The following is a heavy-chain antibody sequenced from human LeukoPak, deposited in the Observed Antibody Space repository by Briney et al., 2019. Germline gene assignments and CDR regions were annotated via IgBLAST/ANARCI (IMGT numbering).Heavy chain of an antibody. CDR1: GFTFSSYE. CDR2: ISSSGSTI. CDR3: ARDPSGAYFDY. D-gene: IGHD3-10*01. V-gene: IGHV3-48*03. J-gene: IGHJ4*02. Sequence: GGSPRLSCAASGFTFSSYEMNWVRQAPGKGLEWVSYISSSGSTIYYADPVKGRFTISRDNAKNSLYLQMNSLRAEDTAVYYCARDPSGAYFDYWGQGTLVTVSS.